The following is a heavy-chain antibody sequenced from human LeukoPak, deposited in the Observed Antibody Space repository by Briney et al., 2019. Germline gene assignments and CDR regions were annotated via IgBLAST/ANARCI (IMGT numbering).Heavy chain of an antibody. CDR3: ARVGRITMVRGVIDYYYYGMDV. J-gene: IGHJ6*02. CDR2: ISAYNGNT. D-gene: IGHD3-10*01. CDR1: GYTFTSYG. V-gene: IGHV1-18*01. Sequence: ASVKVSCKASGYTFTSYGISWVRQAPGQGLEWMGWISAYNGNTNYAQKLQGRVTMTTDTSTSTAYMELRSLRSDDTAVYYCARVGRITMVRGVIDYYYYGMDVWGQGTTVTVSS.